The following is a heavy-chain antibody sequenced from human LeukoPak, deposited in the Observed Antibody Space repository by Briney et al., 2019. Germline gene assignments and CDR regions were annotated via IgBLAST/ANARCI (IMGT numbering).Heavy chain of an antibody. CDR3: ARAPSEIGGYYPEYFRH. D-gene: IGHD3-22*01. CDR1: GFTFSSYW. Sequence: GGSLTLSCAASGFTFSSYWKHWVRHAPGKGLVWVSRIKSDGKTNYADSVKGRFTISRDNAKNTVSLQMNSLRAEDTGVYYCARAPSEIGGYYPEYFRHWGQGTLVTVSS. CDR2: IKSDGKT. V-gene: IGHV3-74*01. J-gene: IGHJ1*01.